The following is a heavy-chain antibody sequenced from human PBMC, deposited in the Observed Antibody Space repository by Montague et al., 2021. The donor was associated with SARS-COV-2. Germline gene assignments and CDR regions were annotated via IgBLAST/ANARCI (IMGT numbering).Heavy chain of an antibody. CDR1: GGSFTNYY. V-gene: IGHV4-59*12. CDR2: IYYTGGT. J-gene: IGHJ4*02. D-gene: IGHD2-21*02. Sequence: SETLSLTCTVSGGSFTNYYWSWIRQPPGKGLEWIGDIYYTGGTNYNPSLKSRVTISVDTSKNQFSLNVTSVTAADTALYYCARGPRLVGFTAALDCWGQGTLVTVSS. CDR3: ARGPRLVGFTAALDC.